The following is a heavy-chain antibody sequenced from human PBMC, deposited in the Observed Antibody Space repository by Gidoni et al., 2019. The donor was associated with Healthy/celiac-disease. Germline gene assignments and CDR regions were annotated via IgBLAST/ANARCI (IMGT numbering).Heavy chain of an antibody. CDR3: ASRAVAGFFDY. V-gene: IGHV4-59*01. Sequence: QVQLQESGPGLVKPSETLSITCTGSGGSISSYYWRWIRQPPGKGLEWIGYIYYSGSTNYNPSLKSRVTISVDTSKNQFSLKLSSVTAADTAVYYCASRAVAGFFDYWGQGTLVTVSS. D-gene: IGHD6-19*01. CDR1: GGSISSYY. CDR2: IYYSGST. J-gene: IGHJ4*02.